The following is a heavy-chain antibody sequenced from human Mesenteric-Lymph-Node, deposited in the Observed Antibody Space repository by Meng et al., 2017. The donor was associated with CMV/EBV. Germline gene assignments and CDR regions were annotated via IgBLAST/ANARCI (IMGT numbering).Heavy chain of an antibody. CDR2: IWYDGSNK. Sequence: SGFTFSSYGMHGVRQAPGKGLEWVAVIWYDGSNKYYADSVKGRFTISRDNSKNTLYLQMNSLRAEDTAVYYCARSLPYSSSSRDLDYWGQGTLVTVSS. CDR3: ARSLPYSSSSRDLDY. CDR1: GFTFSSYG. V-gene: IGHV3-33*01. D-gene: IGHD6-6*01. J-gene: IGHJ4*02.